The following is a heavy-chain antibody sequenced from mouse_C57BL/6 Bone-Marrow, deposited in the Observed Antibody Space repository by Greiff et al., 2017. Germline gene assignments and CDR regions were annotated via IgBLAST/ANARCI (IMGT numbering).Heavy chain of an antibody. CDR1: GYTFTSYW. V-gene: IGHV1-69*01. CDR2: IDPSDSYT. J-gene: IGHJ4*01. Sequence: VQLQQPGAELVMPGASVKLSCKASGYTFTSYWMHWVKQRPGQGLEWIGEIDPSDSYTYYTQKFKGKSTLTVDKSSSTAYMPLSSLTSEYSAVYYCARLDYWGQGTTVTVSS. CDR3: ARLDY.